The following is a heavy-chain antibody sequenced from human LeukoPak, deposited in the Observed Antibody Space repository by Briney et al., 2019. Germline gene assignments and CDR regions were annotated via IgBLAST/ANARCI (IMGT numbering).Heavy chain of an antibody. Sequence: SETLSLTWAVYGGSFSGHYWSWIRQPPGKGLEWIGDINHSGDSNYNPSLKSRATISIHTSKNQFSLRVSSVTAADTALYYCAGTPVDAASQLSAFHNWGQGTMVTVSS. V-gene: IGHV4-34*01. CDR1: GGSFSGHY. J-gene: IGHJ3*02. D-gene: IGHD2-8*01. CDR2: INHSGDS. CDR3: AGTPVDAASQLSAFHN.